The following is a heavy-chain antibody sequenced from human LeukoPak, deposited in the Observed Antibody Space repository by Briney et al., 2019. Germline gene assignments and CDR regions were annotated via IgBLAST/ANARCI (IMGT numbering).Heavy chain of an antibody. CDR1: GGSFSGYY. J-gene: IGHJ6*03. Sequence: PSETLSLTCAVYGGSFSGYYWSWIRQPPGKGLEWIGEINHSGSTNYNPSLKSRVTISVDTSKNQFSLKLSSVTAADTAVYYCERGRAFNSRILRYYYYYMDVWGKGTTVTVSS. CDR2: INHSGST. D-gene: IGHD5-18*01. V-gene: IGHV4-34*01. CDR3: ERGRAFNSRILRYYYYYMDV.